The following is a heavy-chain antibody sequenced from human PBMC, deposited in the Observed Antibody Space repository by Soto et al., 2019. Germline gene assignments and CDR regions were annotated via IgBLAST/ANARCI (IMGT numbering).Heavy chain of an antibody. D-gene: IGHD2-2*01. CDR3: ARDWGVVVVPAAGSLYYYYGMDV. CDR2: ISAYNGNT. V-gene: IGHV1-18*01. CDR1: GYTFTSYG. Sequence: QVQLVQSGAEVKKPGASVKVSCKASGYTFTSYGISWVRQAPGQGLEWMGWISAYNGNTNYAQKLQGRVTMTTDTSTSTAYMGLRSLRSDDTAVYYCARDWGVVVVPAAGSLYYYYGMDVWGQGTTVTVSS. J-gene: IGHJ6*02.